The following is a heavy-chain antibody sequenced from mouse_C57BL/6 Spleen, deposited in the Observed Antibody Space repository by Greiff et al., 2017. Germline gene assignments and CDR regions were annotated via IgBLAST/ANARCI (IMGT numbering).Heavy chain of an antibody. CDR3: ARRDGSPAWFAY. D-gene: IGHD1-1*01. J-gene: IGHJ3*01. CDR2: IDPSDSYT. CDR1: GYTFTSYW. Sequence: VQLQQPGAELVKPGASVKLSCKASGYTFTSYWMQWVKQRPGQGLEWIGEIDPSDSYTNYNQKFKGKATLTVDTSSSTAYMQLSSLTSEDSAVYYCARRDGSPAWFAYWGQGTLVTVSA. V-gene: IGHV1-50*01.